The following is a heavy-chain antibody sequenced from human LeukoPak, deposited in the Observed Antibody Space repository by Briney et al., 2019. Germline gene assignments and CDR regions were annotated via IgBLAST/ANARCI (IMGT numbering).Heavy chain of an antibody. Sequence: PGGSLRLSCAASGFIFSDYSMHWVRQAPGKGLEWVSSISSGSTYKYFADSVKGRFTISRDNAKNSLYLQMNSLRGEDTAVYFCGRDPNGDYVGAFDFWGQGTMVTVSS. CDR2: ISSGSTYK. V-gene: IGHV3-21*04. CDR1: GFIFSDYS. D-gene: IGHD4-17*01. CDR3: GRDPNGDYVGAFDF. J-gene: IGHJ3*01.